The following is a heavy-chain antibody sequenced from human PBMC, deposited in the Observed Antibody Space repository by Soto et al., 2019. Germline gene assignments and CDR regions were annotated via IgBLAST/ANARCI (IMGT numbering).Heavy chain of an antibody. D-gene: IGHD5-18*01. Sequence: EVQLLESGGGLVQPGGSLRISCAASGFGFSSYALSWVRQPPGKGLEWVSTTPATGDTTSYADSVKGRFTISRDNSKNTLYLQMNSLRAEDTAVYYCAKRGYSYGYVGAFDYWGQGTLVTVSS. V-gene: IGHV3-23*01. CDR3: AKRGYSYGYVGAFDY. CDR2: TPATGDTT. J-gene: IGHJ4*02. CDR1: GFGFSSYA.